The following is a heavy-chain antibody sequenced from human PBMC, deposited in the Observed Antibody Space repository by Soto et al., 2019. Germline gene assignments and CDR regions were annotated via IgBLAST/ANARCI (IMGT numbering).Heavy chain of an antibody. J-gene: IGHJ5*02. CDR2: ISSSSSTI. CDR1: GFTFSSDS. CDR3: AREIPSRGAGWFDP. Sequence: EVPLVESGGGLVQPGGSLRLSCAASGFTFSSDSMNWVRQAPGKGLEWVSYISSSSSTIYYADSVKGRFTISRDNAKNSLYLQMNSLGDEDTAVYYCAREIPSRGAGWFDPWGQGTLVTVSS. V-gene: IGHV3-48*02. D-gene: IGHD3-10*01.